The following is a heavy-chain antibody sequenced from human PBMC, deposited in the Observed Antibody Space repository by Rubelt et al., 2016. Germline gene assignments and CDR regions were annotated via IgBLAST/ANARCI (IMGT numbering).Heavy chain of an antibody. V-gene: IGHV3-74*01. D-gene: IGHD4-11*01. CDR2: INRDGSST. CDR1: GFIVSSDY. CDR3: ARDSKSDFDY. Sequence: GGGLVQPGGSLRLSCAVSGFIVSSDYMSWVRQAPGKGLEWVSRINRDGSSTTYSDSVKGRFSISRDNAKNTLYLQMNSLRVEDTAVYYCARDSKSDFDYWGQGTLVTVSS. J-gene: IGHJ4*02.